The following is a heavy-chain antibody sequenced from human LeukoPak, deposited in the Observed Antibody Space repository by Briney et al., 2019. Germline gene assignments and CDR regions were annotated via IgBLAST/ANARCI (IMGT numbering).Heavy chain of an antibody. V-gene: IGHV5-51*01. CDR2: IYPGDSDT. Sequence: GESLKISCKGSGYSFTSYWIGWVRQVPGKGLEWRGIIYPGDSDTRYSPSFQGQVTISADKSTSTAYLQWSSVKASDTAMYYCASAIRYYDSSGYPPQYYYYYGMDVWGQGTTVTVSS. J-gene: IGHJ6*02. CDR3: ASAIRYYDSSGYPPQYYYYYGMDV. D-gene: IGHD3-22*01. CDR1: GYSFTSYW.